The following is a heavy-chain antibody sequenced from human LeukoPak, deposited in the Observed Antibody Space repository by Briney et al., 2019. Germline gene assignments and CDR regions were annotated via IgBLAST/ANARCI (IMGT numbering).Heavy chain of an antibody. CDR2: INPSGGRT. CDR1: GYTFTNYY. CDR3: AREPFADYESSGSLPSPFDY. Sequence: ASVKVSCKASGYTFTNYYIHWVRQAPGQGLEWMGIINPSGGRTTYAEKFQGRITMTRDMSTSTVYMELSSLRSEDTAVYHCAREPFADYESSGSLPSPFDYWGQGTLVTVSS. D-gene: IGHD3-22*01. V-gene: IGHV1-46*01. J-gene: IGHJ4*02.